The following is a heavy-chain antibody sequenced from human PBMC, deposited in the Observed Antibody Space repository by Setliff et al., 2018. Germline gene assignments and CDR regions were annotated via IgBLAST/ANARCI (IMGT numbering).Heavy chain of an antibody. CDR3: ARETTMTYYFYYMDG. V-gene: IGHV4-34*01. CDR1: GGSFSDYY. D-gene: IGHD4-17*01. Sequence: SETLSLTCAVYGGSFSDYYWSWIRQSPGKGLEWIGEINHSGSTNYNPSLKTRVTISVDTSKNQFSLTLSSVTAADTAVYYCARETTMTYYFYYMDGWGKGTAVTVSS. CDR2: INHSGST. J-gene: IGHJ6*03.